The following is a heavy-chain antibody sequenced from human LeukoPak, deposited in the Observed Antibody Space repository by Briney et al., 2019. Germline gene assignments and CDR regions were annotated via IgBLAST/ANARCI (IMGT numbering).Heavy chain of an antibody. D-gene: IGHD5-18*01. Sequence: GGSLRLSCAASGFTFSSYAMHWVRQAPGKGLEWVAVISYDGSNKYYADSVKGRFTISRDNSKNTLYLQMNSLRAEDTAVCYCARDQGGIQLWFRYWGQGTLVTVSS. CDR3: ARDQGGIQLWFRY. CDR1: GFTFSSYA. CDR2: ISYDGSNK. J-gene: IGHJ4*02. V-gene: IGHV3-30*04.